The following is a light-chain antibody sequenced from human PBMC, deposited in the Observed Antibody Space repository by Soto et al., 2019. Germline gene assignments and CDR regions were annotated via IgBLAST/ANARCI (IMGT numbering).Light chain of an antibody. Sequence: EVVMPQSPATLSVSPGASSPLSGRASESVSRNLAWYQQKPGQAPRLLIYDASTRATGIPDRFSGGGSGTEFTLTISSLQSEDFAVYYCQQFNYWPPITFGQGTRLEIK. CDR3: QQFNYWPPIT. CDR1: ESVSRN. V-gene: IGKV3-15*01. CDR2: DAS. J-gene: IGKJ5*01.